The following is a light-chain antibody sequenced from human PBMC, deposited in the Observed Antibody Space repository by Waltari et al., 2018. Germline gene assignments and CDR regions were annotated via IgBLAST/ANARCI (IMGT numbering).Light chain of an antibody. V-gene: IGKV2D-29*01. CDR1: QSLLRCDGKTS. CDR3: MQSTEVPPT. Sequence: DFVMTQTPLSLSATPGQPASISCKSSQSLLRCDGKTSLSWYMQTPGQPPQFLIYEVSNRFSGVPDRFSGSGSGTDFTLMISRVQAEDVGVYYCMQSTEVPPTFGGGTQVEIK. CDR2: EVS. J-gene: IGKJ4*01.